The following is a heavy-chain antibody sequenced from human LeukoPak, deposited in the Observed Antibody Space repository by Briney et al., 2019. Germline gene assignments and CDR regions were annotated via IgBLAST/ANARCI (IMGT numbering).Heavy chain of an antibody. Sequence: SETLSLTCAVYGGSFSGYYWRWIRQPPGKGLEWIGEINHSGSTNYNPSLKSRVTISVDTSKNQFSLKLSSVTAADTAVYYCARRARLTPGDWYLDLGRRGTLVTVSS. V-gene: IGHV4-34*01. J-gene: IGHJ2*01. CDR3: ARRARLTPGDWYLDL. CDR1: GGSFSGYY. D-gene: IGHD2-21*02. CDR2: INHSGST.